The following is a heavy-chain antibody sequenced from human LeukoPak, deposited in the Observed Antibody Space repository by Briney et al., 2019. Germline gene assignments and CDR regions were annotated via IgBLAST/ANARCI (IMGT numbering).Heavy chain of an antibody. D-gene: IGHD3-22*01. J-gene: IGHJ4*02. CDR3: AKTCDSSGYYGQHDY. V-gene: IGHV3-23*01. CDR2: ISGSGGST. CDR1: GFTFSSYA. Sequence: GGSLRLSCAASGFTFSSYAMSWVRQAPGKGLEWVSAISGSGGSTYYADSVKGRFTISRDNSKNTLHLQMNSLRAEDTAVYYCAKTCDSSGYYGQHDYWGQGTLVTVSS.